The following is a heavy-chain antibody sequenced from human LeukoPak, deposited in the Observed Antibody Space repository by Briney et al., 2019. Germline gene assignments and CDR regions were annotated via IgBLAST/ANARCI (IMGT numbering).Heavy chain of an antibody. V-gene: IGHV3-21*01. D-gene: IGHD3-3*01. Sequence: GGSLRLSCAASGFTFSSYSMNWVRQAPGKGLEWVSSISSSSSYIYYADSVKGRFTISRDNAKNSLYLQMNSLRAEDTAVYYCAGDATYYDFWSGYPNWFDPWGQGTLVTVSS. CDR1: GFTFSSYS. CDR2: ISSSSSYI. J-gene: IGHJ5*02. CDR3: AGDATYYDFWSGYPNWFDP.